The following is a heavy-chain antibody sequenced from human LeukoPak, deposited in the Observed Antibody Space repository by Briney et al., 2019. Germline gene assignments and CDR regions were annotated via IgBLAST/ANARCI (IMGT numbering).Heavy chain of an antibody. CDR3: AKEGKYSGSYASY. D-gene: IGHD1-26*01. CDR1: GFTFSSYE. J-gene: IGHJ4*02. Sequence: GGSLRLSCAASGFTFSSYEINWVRQAPGKWLEWGAVISYDGSNQYYADSVKGRFTISRDNSKNTLYLQMNSLRAEDTAVYYCAKEGKYSGSYASYWGQGTLVTVSS. V-gene: IGHV3-30*18. CDR2: ISYDGSNQ.